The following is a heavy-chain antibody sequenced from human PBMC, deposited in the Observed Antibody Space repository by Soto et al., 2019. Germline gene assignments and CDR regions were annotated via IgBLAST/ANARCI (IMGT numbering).Heavy chain of an antibody. J-gene: IGHJ3*02. D-gene: IGHD3-10*01. V-gene: IGHV1-69*04. CDR1: GGTFSSYT. Sequence: GASVKVSCKASGGTFSSYTISWVRQAPGQGLEWMGRIIPILGIANYAQKFQGRVTITADKSTSTAYMELSSLRTEDTAVYYCARDRVPGAFDIWGQGTMVTVSS. CDR2: IIPILGIA. CDR3: ARDRVPGAFDI.